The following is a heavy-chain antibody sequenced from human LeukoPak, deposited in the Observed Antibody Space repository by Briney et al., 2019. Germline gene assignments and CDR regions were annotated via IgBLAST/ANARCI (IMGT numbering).Heavy chain of an antibody. CDR3: ARDRPSGTFDSFGI. CDR2: IIPVFGPP. J-gene: IGHJ3*02. CDR1: GGTFSSYA. Sequence: ASVKVSCKASGGTFSSYAISWVRQAPGQGLEWMGGIIPVFGPPNNAQKFQDRVTITADESTSTAYMELSSLTSEDTAMYYCARDRPSGTFDSFGIWGPGTMVTVSS. V-gene: IGHV1-69*13. D-gene: IGHD1-26*01.